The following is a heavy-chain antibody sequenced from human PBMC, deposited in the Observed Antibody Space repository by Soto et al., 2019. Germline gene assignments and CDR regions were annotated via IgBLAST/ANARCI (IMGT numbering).Heavy chain of an antibody. CDR2: VHGGGST. V-gene: IGHV3-53*01. Sequence: VQLVESGGGLIQPGGSLRLSCAASGFTVSNNHMTWVRQAAGKGLELVSFVHGGGSTSYADSVKGRFTISRDNSKNTLDLQMYSPRAEDTAIYYCAGRLTTAASLDYWGRGTLVTVSS. CDR3: AGRLTTAASLDY. D-gene: IGHD3-16*01. CDR1: GFTVSNNH. J-gene: IGHJ4*02.